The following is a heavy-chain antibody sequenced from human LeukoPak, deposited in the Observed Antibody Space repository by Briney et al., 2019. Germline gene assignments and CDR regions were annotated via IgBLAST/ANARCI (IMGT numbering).Heavy chain of an antibody. J-gene: IGHJ5*02. D-gene: IGHD2-2*01. Sequence: GGSLRLSCAASGFTFSSYGMHWVRQAPGKGLEWVAVISYDGSNKYYADSVKGRFTISRDNSKNSLYLQMNSLRDEDTAVYYCARGDQHIDPWGQGTLVTVSS. V-gene: IGHV3-30*03. CDR2: ISYDGSNK. CDR3: ARGDQHIDP. CDR1: GFTFSSYG.